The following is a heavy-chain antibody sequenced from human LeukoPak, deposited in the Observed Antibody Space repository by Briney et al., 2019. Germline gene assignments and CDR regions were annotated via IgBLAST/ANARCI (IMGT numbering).Heavy chain of an antibody. CDR3: ARSRGDDSSGYYSWFDP. J-gene: IGHJ5*02. V-gene: IGHV1-69*05. Sequence: ASVKVSCKASGYTFTSYGISWVRQAPGQGLEWMGGIIPIFGTANYAQKFQGRVTITTDESTSTAYMELSSLRSEDTAVYYCARSRGDDSSGYYSWFDPWGQGTLVTVSS. CDR2: IIPIFGTA. D-gene: IGHD3-22*01. CDR1: GYTFTSYG.